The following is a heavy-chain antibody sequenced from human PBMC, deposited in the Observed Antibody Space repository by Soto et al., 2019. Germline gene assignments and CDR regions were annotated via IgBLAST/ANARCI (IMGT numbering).Heavy chain of an antibody. Sequence: QVQLVQSGAEVRKPGASVKVSCKTSGYTFSRSGISWVRQAPGQGLEWMGWISTYNGDANYAQKLQGRVTITTDTSTSTAFMELGSLTSDDTAVYYCARSGSVPYYYYGLDVWRQGTTVTVSS. D-gene: IGHD1-26*01. J-gene: IGHJ6*02. CDR1: GYTFSRSG. V-gene: IGHV1-18*01. CDR2: ISTYNGDA. CDR3: ARSGSVPYYYYGLDV.